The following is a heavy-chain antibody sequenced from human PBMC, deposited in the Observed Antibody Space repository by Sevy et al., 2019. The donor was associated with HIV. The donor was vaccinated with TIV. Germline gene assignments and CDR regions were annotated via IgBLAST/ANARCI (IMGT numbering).Heavy chain of an antibody. D-gene: IGHD3-22*01. CDR1: GGTLKNLA. V-gene: IGHV1-69*13. J-gene: IGHJ3*02. CDR2: VIPVSGAS. CDR3: AAKFDTTGYYRGFDI. Sequence: ASVKVSCKASGGTLKNLAVNWVRLAPGQGLEWMGRVIPVSGASNYIPKYRGRITLTADESTGTAYMELRRLRSDDTAVYYCAAKFDTTGYYRGFDIWGQGTRVTVSS.